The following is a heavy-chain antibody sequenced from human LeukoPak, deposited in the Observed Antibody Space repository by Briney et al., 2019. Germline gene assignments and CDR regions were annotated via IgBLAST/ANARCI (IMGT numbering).Heavy chain of an antibody. CDR1: GFTFGSYA. Sequence: GGSLRLSCAASGFTFGSYAMSWVRQAPGKGLEWVAFIRYDGSNKYYADSVKGRFTISRDNSKNTLYLQMNSLRAEDTAVYYCANAGIAVAGTIVDWGQGTLVTVSS. CDR3: ANAGIAVAGTIVD. D-gene: IGHD6-19*01. CDR2: IRYDGSNK. J-gene: IGHJ4*02. V-gene: IGHV3-30*02.